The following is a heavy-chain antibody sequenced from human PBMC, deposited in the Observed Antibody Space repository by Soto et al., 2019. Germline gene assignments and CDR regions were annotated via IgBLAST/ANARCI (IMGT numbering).Heavy chain of an antibody. Sequence: SETLSLTCAVSGYSISSGYYWGWIRQPPGKGLEWIGSIYHSGSTYYNPSLKSRVTISVDTSKNQFSLKLSSVTAADTAVYYCARGYYDSSGYYGSKYNWFDPWGQGTLVTVSS. D-gene: IGHD3-22*01. CDR2: IYHSGST. CDR3: ARGYYDSSGYYGSKYNWFDP. J-gene: IGHJ5*02. V-gene: IGHV4-38-2*01. CDR1: GYSISSGYY.